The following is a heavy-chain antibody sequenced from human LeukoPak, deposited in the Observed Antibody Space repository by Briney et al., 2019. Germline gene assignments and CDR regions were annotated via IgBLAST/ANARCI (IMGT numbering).Heavy chain of an antibody. CDR1: GFTFSSYG. V-gene: IGHV3-30*03. D-gene: IGHD2-15*01. CDR2: ISYDGSNK. J-gene: IGHJ4*02. CDR3: ARVGCSGGSCYLRPIDY. Sequence: GGSLRLSCAASGFTFSSYGMHWVRQAPGKGLEWVAVISYDGSNKYYADSVKGRFTISRDNSKNTLYLQMNSLRAEDTAVYYCARVGCSGGSCYLRPIDYWGQGTLVTVSS.